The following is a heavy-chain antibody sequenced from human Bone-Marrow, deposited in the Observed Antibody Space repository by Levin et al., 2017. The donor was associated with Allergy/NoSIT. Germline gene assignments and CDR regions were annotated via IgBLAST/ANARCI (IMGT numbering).Heavy chain of an antibody. Sequence: PPGGSLRLSCAASGFTFSSYAMSWVRLPPGKGLEWVSSILDSGTTTFYADSVKGRFTISRDNSKNTLYLQMNSLRAEDTAVYYCATPACSASSCYRGLLDYWGRGTLVAVSS. J-gene: IGHJ4*02. CDR2: ILDSGTTT. D-gene: IGHD2-2*02. V-gene: IGHV3-23*01. CDR3: ATPACSASSCYRGLLDY. CDR1: GFTFSSYA.